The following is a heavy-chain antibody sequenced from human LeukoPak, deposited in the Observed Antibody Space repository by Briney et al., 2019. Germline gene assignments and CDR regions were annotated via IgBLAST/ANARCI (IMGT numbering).Heavy chain of an antibody. CDR3: AKYSPIAATATSFDP. Sequence: GGSLRLSCVVSGFNLTSNFMTWVRQAPGKGLEWVSLIYSSGETFYTDSVKGRFTISRDNSKNTLFLQMNSLRGEDTAVYFCAKYSPIAATATSFDPWGQGTLVTVSS. V-gene: IGHV3-66*01. D-gene: IGHD2-21*02. J-gene: IGHJ5*02. CDR1: GFNLTSNF. CDR2: IYSSGET.